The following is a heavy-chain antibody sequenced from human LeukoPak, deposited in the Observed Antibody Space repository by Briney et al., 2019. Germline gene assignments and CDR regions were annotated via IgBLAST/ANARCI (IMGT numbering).Heavy chain of an antibody. Sequence: GGSLRLSCAASGFTFSSYGMHWVRQAPGKGLEWVAVISYDGSNKYYADSVKGRFTISRDNSKNTLYLQMNSLRAEDTAVYYCANRPDYWGQGTLVTVSS. CDR1: GFTFSSYG. CDR2: ISYDGSNK. J-gene: IGHJ4*02. V-gene: IGHV3-30*18. CDR3: ANRPDY.